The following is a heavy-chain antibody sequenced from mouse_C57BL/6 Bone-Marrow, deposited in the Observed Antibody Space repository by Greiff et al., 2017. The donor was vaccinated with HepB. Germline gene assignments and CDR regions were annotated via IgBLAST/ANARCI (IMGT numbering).Heavy chain of an antibody. V-gene: IGHV1-15*01. CDR3: TRFAYYYGSSYGY. Sequence: QVQLQQSGAELVRPGASVTLSCKASGYTFTDYEMHWVKQTPVHGLEWIGAIDPETGGTAYNQKFKGKAILTADKSSSTAYMALRSLTSEDSAVYYCTRFAYYYGSSYGYWGQGTTLTVSS. CDR2: IDPETGGT. J-gene: IGHJ2*01. D-gene: IGHD1-1*01. CDR1: GYTFTDYE.